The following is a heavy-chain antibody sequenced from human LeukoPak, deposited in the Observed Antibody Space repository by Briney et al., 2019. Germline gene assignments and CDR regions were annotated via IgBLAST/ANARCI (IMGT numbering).Heavy chain of an antibody. D-gene: IGHD3-10*01. CDR2: INPDGSQE. CDR3: LSGSGY. Sequence: GGSLRLSCAASGFTFSSYSMNWVRQAPGKGLEWVANINPDGSQESYVDSVKGRFTISRDNAKNSLYLQTNSLRAEDTAIYYCLSGSGYWGQGALVTVSS. CDR1: GFTFSSYS. J-gene: IGHJ4*02. V-gene: IGHV3-7*01.